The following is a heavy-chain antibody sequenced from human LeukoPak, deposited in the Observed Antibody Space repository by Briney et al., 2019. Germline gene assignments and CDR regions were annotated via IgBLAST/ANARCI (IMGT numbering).Heavy chain of an antibody. CDR2: INPYSGVT. J-gene: IGHJ4*02. D-gene: IGHD2-8*01. CDR1: GYTFTAYY. V-gene: IGHV1-2*02. Sequence: GAPVKVSCKASGYTFTAYYIHWVRQAPGQGLEWMGWINPYSGVTDCAQKFQGRVTMTRDTSISTAYMEVSRLSSDDTAIYYCARPATPESCSNGLCYLDYWGQGTLVTVSS. CDR3: ARPATPESCSNGLCYLDY.